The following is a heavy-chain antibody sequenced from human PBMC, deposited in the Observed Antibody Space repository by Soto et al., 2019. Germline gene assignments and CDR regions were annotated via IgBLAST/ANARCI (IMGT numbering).Heavy chain of an antibody. J-gene: IGHJ3*02. D-gene: IGHD4-17*01. CDR3: ARSSVTTVTYDAFDI. CDR1: GYTFTSYG. CDR2: ISAYNGNT. Sequence: ASVKVSCKASGYTFTSYGISWVRQAPGQGLEWMGWISAYNGNTNYAQKLQGRVTMTTDTSTSTAYMELRSLRSDDTAVYYCARSSVTTVTYDAFDIWGQGTMVTVSS. V-gene: IGHV1-18*01.